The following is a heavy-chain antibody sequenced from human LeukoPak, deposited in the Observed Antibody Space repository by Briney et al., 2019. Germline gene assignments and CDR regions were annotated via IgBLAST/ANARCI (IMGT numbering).Heavy chain of an antibody. Sequence: GGSLRLSCAASGFTFSSYAMNWVRQAPGKGLEWVSAISGSDDSTYHADSVKGRFTISRDTSKNTLYLQMNSLRAEDTAIYYCAKGRIVPAALLDYWGQGTLVTVSS. CDR1: GFTFSSYA. CDR2: ISGSDDST. D-gene: IGHD2-2*01. V-gene: IGHV3-23*01. CDR3: AKGRIVPAALLDY. J-gene: IGHJ4*02.